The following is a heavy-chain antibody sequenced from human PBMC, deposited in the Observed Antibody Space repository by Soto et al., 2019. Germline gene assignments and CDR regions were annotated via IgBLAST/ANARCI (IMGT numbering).Heavy chain of an antibody. Sequence: QLQLQESGPGLVKPSETLSLTCTVSGGSISSSSYYWGWIRQPPGKGLEWIGSIYYSGSTYYNPSLKSRVTISVDTSKNQFSLKLSSVTAADTAVYYCGRRIRYCSSTSCYAGGYWFDPWGQGTLVTVSS. V-gene: IGHV4-39*01. CDR3: GRRIRYCSSTSCYAGGYWFDP. CDR2: IYYSGST. J-gene: IGHJ5*02. CDR1: GGSISSSSYY. D-gene: IGHD2-2*01.